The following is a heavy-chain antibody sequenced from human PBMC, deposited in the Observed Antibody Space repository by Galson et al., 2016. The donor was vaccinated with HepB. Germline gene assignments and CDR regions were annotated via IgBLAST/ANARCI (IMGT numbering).Heavy chain of an antibody. V-gene: IGHV3-21*01. CDR2: ISSSSIYI. CDR3: ARERSSDDDAFDL. J-gene: IGHJ3*01. CDR1: GFTFSSYS. D-gene: IGHD6-6*01. Sequence: SLRLSCAASGFTFSSYSINWVRQAPGKGLEWVSSISSSSIYIYYADSVKGRFTISRDNAKNSLYLQMNSLRAEDTAVYYCARERSSDDDAFDLWGQGTMVTVSS.